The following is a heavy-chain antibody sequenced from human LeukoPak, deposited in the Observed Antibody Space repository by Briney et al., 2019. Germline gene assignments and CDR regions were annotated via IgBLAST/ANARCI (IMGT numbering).Heavy chain of an antibody. CDR3: ARIGRYGRGGMEPLRDFDY. Sequence: GASVKVSCKASGYTLTSYYMHWVRQAPGQGLEWMGIINPSGGSTSYAQKFQGRVTMTRDTSTSTVYMELSSLRSEDTAVYYCARIGRYGRGGMEPLRDFDYWGQGTLVTVSS. CDR2: INPSGGST. CDR1: GYTLTSYY. D-gene: IGHD1-26*01. J-gene: IGHJ4*02. V-gene: IGHV1-46*01.